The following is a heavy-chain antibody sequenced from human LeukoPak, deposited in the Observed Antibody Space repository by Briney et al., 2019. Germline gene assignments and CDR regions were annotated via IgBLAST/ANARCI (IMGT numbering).Heavy chain of an antibody. D-gene: IGHD1-26*01. CDR3: ARAVSGSYYHYFDY. J-gene: IGHJ4*02. CDR2: IYSGGNI. V-gene: IGHV3-53*01. CDR1: GFTVSSTY. Sequence: GGSLRLSCAASGFTVSSTYMSWVRQAPGKGLEWVSVIYSGGNIYYIESVKGRFTISRDTSKNTLYLQMNSLRAEDTAVYYCARAVSGSYYHYFDYWGQGTLVTVSS.